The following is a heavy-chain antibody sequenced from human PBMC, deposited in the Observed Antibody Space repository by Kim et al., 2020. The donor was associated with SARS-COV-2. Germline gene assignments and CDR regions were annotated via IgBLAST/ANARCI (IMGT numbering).Heavy chain of an antibody. CDR3: ARMGYYDFWSGSGMGMDA. CDR2: IWYDGSNK. V-gene: IGHV3-33*01. J-gene: IGHJ6*02. Sequence: GGSLRLSCAASGFTFSSYGMHWVRQAPGKGLEWVAGIWYDGSNKYYADSVKGRFTISRDNSKNTLYLQMNSLRAEDTAVYYCARMGYYDFWSGSGMGMDAWGQGTTVTVSS. CDR1: GFTFSSYG. D-gene: IGHD3-3*01.